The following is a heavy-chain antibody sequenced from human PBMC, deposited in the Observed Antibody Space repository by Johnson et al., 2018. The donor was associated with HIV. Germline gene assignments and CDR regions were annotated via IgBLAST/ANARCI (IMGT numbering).Heavy chain of an antibody. CDR3: AKGDTVVGAKYAFDF. J-gene: IGHJ3*01. Sequence: VLLVESGGGLVQPGGSLRLSCAASRFTFSSYAMHWVRQAPGRGLEYVSAISSNGGSTYYANSVKGRFTISRDNSKNTLYLQMNSLRAEDTAVYYCAKGDTVVGAKYAFDFWGQGTMVTVSS. CDR2: ISSNGGST. V-gene: IGHV3-64*01. CDR1: RFTFSSYA. D-gene: IGHD1-26*01.